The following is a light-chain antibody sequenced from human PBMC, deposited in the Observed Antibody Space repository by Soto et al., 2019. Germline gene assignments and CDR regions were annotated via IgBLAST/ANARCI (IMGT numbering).Light chain of an antibody. CDR3: QQYNNYPRT. J-gene: IGKJ1*01. Sequence: DVQMNQSPSTLSASVGDRVTITCRASQTIRYWLAWYPQKPGKAPTLLIDSASRLESGVPSRFSGSRSGTEFTLTISNLQPDDFAPNYCQQYNNYPRTFGQGTKVQLK. CDR2: SAS. V-gene: IGKV1-5*01. CDR1: QTIRYW.